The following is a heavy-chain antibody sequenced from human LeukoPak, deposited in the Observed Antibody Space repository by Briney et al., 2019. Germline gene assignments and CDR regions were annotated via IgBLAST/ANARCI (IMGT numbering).Heavy chain of an antibody. CDR1: GFTFSSYE. CDR2: ISSSSSTI. CDR3: ARVSYGSGSYLDY. Sequence: GGSLRLSCAASGFTFSSYEMNWVRQAPGKGLEWVSYISSSSSTIYYADSVKGRFTISRDNAKNSLYLQMNSLRAEDTAVYYCARVSYGSGSYLDYWGQGTLVTVSS. D-gene: IGHD3-10*01. J-gene: IGHJ4*02. V-gene: IGHV3-48*03.